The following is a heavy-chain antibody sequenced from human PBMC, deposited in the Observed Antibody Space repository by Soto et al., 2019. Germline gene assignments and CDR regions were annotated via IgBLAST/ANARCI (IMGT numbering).Heavy chain of an antibody. V-gene: IGHV3-23*01. J-gene: IGHJ5*02. CDR3: ATTKSLAARLWRLGNWFDP. Sequence: EVQLLESGGGLVQPGGSLRLSCAASGFTFSSYAMSWVRQAPGKGLEWVSAISGSGGSTYYADSVKGRFTISRDNSKNTLYLQMNSLRAEDTAVYYCATTKSLAARLWRLGNWFDPCGQGTLVTVSS. CDR2: ISGSGGST. CDR1: GFTFSSYA. D-gene: IGHD6-6*01.